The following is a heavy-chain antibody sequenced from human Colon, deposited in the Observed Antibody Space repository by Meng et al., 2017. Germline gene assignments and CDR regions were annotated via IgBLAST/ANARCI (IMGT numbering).Heavy chain of an antibody. CDR3: PRVASVTRYIDY. V-gene: IGHV4-59*01. CDR2: ISDSGRP. D-gene: IGHD4-17*01. Sequence: SETLSLTCSVSGASISSDYWTWIRQPPGKGLEFIAYISDSGRPNHHPSLKSRVTLPLDTSKTQFSLNLASVTAAATAVYYCPRVASVTRYIDYWGQGTLVTVSS. CDR1: GASISSDY. J-gene: IGHJ4*02.